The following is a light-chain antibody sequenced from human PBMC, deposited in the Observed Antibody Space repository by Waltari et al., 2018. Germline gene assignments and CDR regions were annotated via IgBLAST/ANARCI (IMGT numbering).Light chain of an antibody. J-gene: IGLJ2*01. CDR2: QDS. CDR1: KLGEKY. V-gene: IGLV3-1*01. CDR3: QAWDSSTGV. Sequence: SYELIQPPSVSVSPGQTASITCHGDKLGEKYVCWYLQKPGQSPVLVIYQDSKRPSGIPERFSGSNSGNTATLTISGTQAMDEADYYCQAWDSSTGVFGGGTKLTVL.